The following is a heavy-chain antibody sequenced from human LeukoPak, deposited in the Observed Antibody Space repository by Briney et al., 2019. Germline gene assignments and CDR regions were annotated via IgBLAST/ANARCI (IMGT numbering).Heavy chain of an antibody. J-gene: IGHJ4*02. CDR2: IYYSGST. CDR3: AREREIVQLERAHDY. D-gene: IGHD1-1*01. Sequence: PSETLSLTCTVSGGSISSSSYYWGWIRQPPGKGLEWIGSIYYSGSTYYNPSLKSRVTISVDTSKNQFSLKLSSVTAADAAVYHCAREREIVQLERAHDYWGQGTLVTVSS. CDR1: GGSISSSSYY. V-gene: IGHV4-39*02.